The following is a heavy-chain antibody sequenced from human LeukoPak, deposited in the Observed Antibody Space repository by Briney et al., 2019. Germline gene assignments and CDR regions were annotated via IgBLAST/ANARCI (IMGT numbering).Heavy chain of an antibody. J-gene: IGHJ3*02. D-gene: IGHD4-17*01. CDR1: GFSVSDNY. Sequence: GGSLRLSCAASGFSVSDNYMSWVRQAPGRGLEWVSLISSGGSTYYADSVKGRFTISRARSENTLYFQMSSLRVEDTALYYCARDGHFGDYDDAFDIWGQGTMVTVSS. V-gene: IGHV3-66*01. CDR2: ISSGGST. CDR3: ARDGHFGDYDDAFDI.